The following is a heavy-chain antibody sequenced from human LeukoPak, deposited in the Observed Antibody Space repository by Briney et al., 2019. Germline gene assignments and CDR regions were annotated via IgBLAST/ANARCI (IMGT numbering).Heavy chain of an antibody. CDR3: ARDGETTSMDV. V-gene: IGHV7-4-1*02. J-gene: IGHJ6*03. CDR2: INTNTGNP. Sequence: GASVKVSCKASGYTFTGYYMHWVRQAPGQGLEWMGWINTNTGNPTYAQGFTGRFVFSLDTSVSTAYLQISSLKAEDTAVYYCARDGETTSMDVWGKGTTVTVSS. CDR1: GYTFTGYY. D-gene: IGHD3-10*01.